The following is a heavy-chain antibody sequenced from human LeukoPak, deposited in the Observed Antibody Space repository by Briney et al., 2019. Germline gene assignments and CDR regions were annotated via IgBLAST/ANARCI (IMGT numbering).Heavy chain of an antibody. V-gene: IGHV3-23*01. CDR1: GFTFSSHA. Sequence: GGSLRLSCAASGFTFSSHAMSWVRQAPGKGLEWVSAISGSGGSTYYADSVKGRFTISRDKSKNTLYLQMNSLRAEDTVVYYCAKGLAVAGHFDYWGQGTLVTVSP. J-gene: IGHJ4*02. D-gene: IGHD6-19*01. CDR2: ISGSGGST. CDR3: AKGLAVAGHFDY.